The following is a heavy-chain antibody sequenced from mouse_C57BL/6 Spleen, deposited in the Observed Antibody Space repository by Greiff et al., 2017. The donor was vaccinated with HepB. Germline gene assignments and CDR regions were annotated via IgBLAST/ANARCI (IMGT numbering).Heavy chain of an antibody. CDR2: VDPETGGT. CDR3: TRRLERHYYAMDY. D-gene: IGHD3-2*02. CDR1: GYTFTDYE. Sequence: VQLQQSGAELVRPGASVTLSCKASGYTFTDYEMHWVKQTPVHGLEWIGAVDPETGGTAYNQKFKGKAILTADKSSSPAYMELRSLPSEDSAVYYCTRRLERHYYAMDYWGQGTSVTVSS. V-gene: IGHV1-15*01. J-gene: IGHJ4*01.